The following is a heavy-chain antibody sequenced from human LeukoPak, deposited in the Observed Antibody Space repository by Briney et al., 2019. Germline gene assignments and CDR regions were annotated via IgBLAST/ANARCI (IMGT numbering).Heavy chain of an antibody. D-gene: IGHD3-10*01. Sequence: SETLSLTCTVSGGSISSYYWSWIRRPPGKGLEWIGYMYYSGSTNYNPSLKSRVTISVDRSKNQFSLKLSSVTAADTAVYYCARSREFRFDYWGQGTLVTVSS. CDR3: ARSREFRFDY. V-gene: IGHV4-59*01. CDR2: MYYSGST. J-gene: IGHJ4*02. CDR1: GGSISSYY.